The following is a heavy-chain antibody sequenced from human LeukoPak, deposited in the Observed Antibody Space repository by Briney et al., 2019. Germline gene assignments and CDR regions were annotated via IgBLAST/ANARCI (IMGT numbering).Heavy chain of an antibody. J-gene: IGHJ4*02. CDR3: ARDRGTTSVDY. CDR1: GFTFSSYG. Sequence: GGSLRLSCAASGFTFSSYGMHWVRQAPGKGLEWMAVIWYDGSNKVYADSVKGRFTISRDNSKNTLYLQMNSLGAEDTAVYYCARDRGTTSVDYWGQGTLVTVSS. V-gene: IGHV3-33*01. CDR2: IWYDGSNK. D-gene: IGHD2-2*01.